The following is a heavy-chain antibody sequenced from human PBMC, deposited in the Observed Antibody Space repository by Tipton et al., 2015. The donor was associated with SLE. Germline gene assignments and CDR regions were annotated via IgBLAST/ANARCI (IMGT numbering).Heavy chain of an antibody. CDR2: ISSSSSYI. CDR1: GFTFSSYS. D-gene: IGHD2/OR15-2a*01. Sequence: GSLRLSCAASGFTFSSYSMNWVLQAPGKGLEWVSSISSSSSYIYYADSVKGRFTISRDNAKNSLYLQMNSLRAEDTAVYYCAREGVSTAYNWFDPWGQGTLVTVSS. CDR3: AREGVSTAYNWFDP. J-gene: IGHJ5*02. V-gene: IGHV3-21*01.